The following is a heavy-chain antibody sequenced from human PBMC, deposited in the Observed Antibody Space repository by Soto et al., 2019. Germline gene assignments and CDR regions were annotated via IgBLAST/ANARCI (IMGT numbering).Heavy chain of an antibody. CDR2: IIPIFGTA. CDR1: GVTFSSYA. CDR3: AREHDSSGYYYGGHGMDV. D-gene: IGHD3-22*01. V-gene: IGHV1-69*13. J-gene: IGHJ6*02. Sequence: SVKVSCKASGVTFSSYAIIWVRQAPGHGLEWMGGIIPIFGTANYAQKFQGRVTITADESTSTAYMELSSLRSEDTAVYYCAREHDSSGYYYGGHGMDVWGQGTTVTVSS.